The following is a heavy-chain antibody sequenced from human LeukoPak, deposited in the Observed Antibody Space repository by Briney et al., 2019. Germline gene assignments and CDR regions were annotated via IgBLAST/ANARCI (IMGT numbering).Heavy chain of an antibody. D-gene: IGHD1-26*01. CDR3: ARRSYGEGWPFDY. V-gene: IGHV4-59*01. CDR1: GASISSYY. J-gene: IGHJ4*02. Sequence: SETLSLTCTVSGASISSYYWSWIRQPPGKGLEWMGNIYYSGSTNYNPSLKSRVTISVDTSKKQFSLKLSSVTAADTAVYYCARRSYGEGWPFDYWGQGTLVTVSS. CDR2: IYYSGST.